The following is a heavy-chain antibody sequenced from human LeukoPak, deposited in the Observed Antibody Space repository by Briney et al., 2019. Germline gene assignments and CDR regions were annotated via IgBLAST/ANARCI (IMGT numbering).Heavy chain of an antibody. V-gene: IGHV3-30-3*01. CDR2: ISYDGSNK. D-gene: IGHD3-16*01. CDR3: ARDGALDY. Sequence: PGRSLRLSCAASGFTFSSYAMHWFRQAPGKGLEWVAVISYDGSNKYYADSVKGRFTISRDNSKNTLYLQMNSLRAEDTAVYYCARDGALDYWGQGTLVTVSS. J-gene: IGHJ4*02. CDR1: GFTFSSYA.